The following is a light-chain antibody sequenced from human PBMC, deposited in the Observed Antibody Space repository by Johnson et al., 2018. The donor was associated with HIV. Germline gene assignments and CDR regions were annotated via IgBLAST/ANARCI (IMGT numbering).Light chain of an antibody. V-gene: IGLV1-51*02. CDR2: ENN. CDR3: GTWDSSLCVFYV. Sequence: QSLLTQPPSVSAAPGQKVTISCSGSSSNIGNNYVSWYQQLPGTAPKLLIYENNKRPSGIPDRFSGSKSGTSATLGITGLQTGDAAYYYCGTWDSSLCVFYVFGTGTKVTVL. CDR1: SSNIGNNY. J-gene: IGLJ1*01.